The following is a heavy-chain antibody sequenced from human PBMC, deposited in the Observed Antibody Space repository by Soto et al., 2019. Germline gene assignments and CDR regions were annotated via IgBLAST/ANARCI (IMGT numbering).Heavy chain of an antibody. CDR2: IKQDGSEK. V-gene: IGHV3-7*01. CDR1: GFTFSSYW. D-gene: IGHD3-10*01. J-gene: IGHJ4*02. CDR3: ARELPPYYYGSGTPGPFDY. Sequence: GGSLRLSCAASGFTFSSYWMSWVRQAPGKGLEWVANIKQDGSEKYYVDSVKGRFTISRDNAKNSLYLQMNSLRAEDTAVYYGARELPPYYYGSGTPGPFDYWGQGTLVTVSS.